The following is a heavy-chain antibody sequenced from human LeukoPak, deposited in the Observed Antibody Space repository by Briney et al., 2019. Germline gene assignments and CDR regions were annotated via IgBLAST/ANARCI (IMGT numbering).Heavy chain of an antibody. V-gene: IGHV4-38-2*02. D-gene: IGHD3-22*01. CDR3: ARGRYYESSGYFVYYFDY. Sequence: SETLSLTCTVSGYSISSGYYWGWIRQPPGKGLEWIGSIYHSGSTYYNPSLKSRVTISLDTSKNQFSLKVSSVTAADTAVYYCARGRYYESSGYFVYYFDYWGQGTLVTVSS. CDR1: GYSISSGYY. J-gene: IGHJ4*02. CDR2: IYHSGST.